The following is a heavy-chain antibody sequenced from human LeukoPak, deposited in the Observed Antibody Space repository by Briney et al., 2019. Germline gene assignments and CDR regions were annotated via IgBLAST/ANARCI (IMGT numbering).Heavy chain of an antibody. J-gene: IGHJ5*02. CDR3: ARRDVLIVTLDP. CDR2: ISSSGCTI. Sequence: GGSLRLSCAASGFTFSDYYMSWIRQAPGKGLEWVSYISSSGCTIYYADSVKGRFTISRDNAKNSLYLQMNSLRAEDTAVYYCARRDVLIVTLDPWGQGTLVTVSS. CDR1: GFTFSDYY. V-gene: IGHV3-11*01. D-gene: IGHD3-16*02.